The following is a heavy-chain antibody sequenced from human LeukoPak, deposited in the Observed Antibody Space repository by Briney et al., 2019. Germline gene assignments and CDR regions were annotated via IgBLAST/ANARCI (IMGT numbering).Heavy chain of an antibody. CDR2: IRPMNSDV. Sequence: GESLKISRKGSGYNFNTYWVAWVRQLPGKGLEWMGIIRPMNSDVRYSPSFQGQVTISADRSINTAYLQWNSLTASDTAMYYCASRPFETTVVPWDFYWGQGTQVTVSS. CDR3: ASRPFETTVVPWDFY. J-gene: IGHJ4*02. V-gene: IGHV5-51*01. D-gene: IGHD4-23*01. CDR1: GYNFNTYW.